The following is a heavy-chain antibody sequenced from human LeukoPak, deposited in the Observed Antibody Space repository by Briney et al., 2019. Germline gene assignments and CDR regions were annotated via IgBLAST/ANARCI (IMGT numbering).Heavy chain of an antibody. D-gene: IGHD6-19*01. CDR1: GGSFSGYY. Sequence: RTSETLSLTCAVYGGSFSGYYWSWIRQPPGKGLEWIGEINHSGSTNYNPSLKSRVTISVDTSKNQFSLKLSSVTAADTAVYYCARISGSLDAFDIWGQGTMVTVSS. V-gene: IGHV4-34*01. CDR2: INHSGST. CDR3: ARISGSLDAFDI. J-gene: IGHJ3*02.